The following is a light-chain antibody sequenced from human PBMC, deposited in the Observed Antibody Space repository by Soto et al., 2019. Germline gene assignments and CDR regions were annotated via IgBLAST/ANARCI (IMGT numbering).Light chain of an antibody. Sequence: QSALTQPRSVSGSPGQSVTISCTGTSSDVGGYNFVSWYQQHPGKAPKLMIYDVTKRPSGVPDRFSGSKSGNTASLSISGLQAEDEADYYCCTYAGSYTWVCVGGTQLTIL. CDR2: DVT. CDR1: SSDVGGYNF. CDR3: CTYAGSYTWV. V-gene: IGLV2-11*01. J-gene: IGLJ2*01.